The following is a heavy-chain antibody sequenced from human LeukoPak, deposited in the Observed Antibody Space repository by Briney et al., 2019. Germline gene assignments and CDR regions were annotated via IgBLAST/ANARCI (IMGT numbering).Heavy chain of an antibody. J-gene: IGHJ4*02. CDR2: ISWNSGSI. D-gene: IGHD5-18*01. CDR3: ARLDSYGSDFDY. Sequence: GGLVQPGRSPRLSCAASGFTFDDYAMHWVRQAPGKGLEWVSGISWNSGSIGYADSVKGRFTISRDNAKNSLYLQMNSLRAEDTALYYCARLDSYGSDFDYWGQGTLVTVSS. CDR1: GFTFDDYA. V-gene: IGHV3-9*01.